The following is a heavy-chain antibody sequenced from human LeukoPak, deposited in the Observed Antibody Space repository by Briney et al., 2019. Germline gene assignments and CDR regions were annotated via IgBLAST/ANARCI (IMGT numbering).Heavy chain of an antibody. D-gene: IGHD6-13*01. CDR3: AKAAAAPGFDF. CDR1: GLTSSSYA. CDR2: VSGSGDRM. V-gene: IGHV3-23*01. Sequence: GGSLRLSCAASGLTSSSYALNWVRQAPGKGLEWVATVSGSGDRMYHADSVKGRFTISRDNSKNTIYLQMNSLRAEDTALYYCAKAAAAPGFDFWGQGTLVTVSS. J-gene: IGHJ4*02.